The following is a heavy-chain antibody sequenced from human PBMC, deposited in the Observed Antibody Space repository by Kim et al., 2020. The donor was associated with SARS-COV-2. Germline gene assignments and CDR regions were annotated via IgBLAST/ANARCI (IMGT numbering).Heavy chain of an antibody. CDR3: AREKGSGIHH. V-gene: IGHV4-59*13. Sequence: SETLSLTCTVSGGSISSYYWSWIRQPPGKGLEWIGYIYYSGSTNYNPSLKSRVTISVDTSKNQFSLKLSSVTAADTAVYYCAREKGSGIHHWGRGTLVTVSS. CDR2: IYYSGST. CDR1: GGSISSYY. J-gene: IGHJ5*02. D-gene: IGHD3-10*01.